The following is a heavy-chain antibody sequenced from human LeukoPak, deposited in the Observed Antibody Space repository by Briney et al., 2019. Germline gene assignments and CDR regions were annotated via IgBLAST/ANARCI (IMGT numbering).Heavy chain of an antibody. D-gene: IGHD3-22*01. Sequence: GGSLRLSCAASGFTLSSYPRAWVRRAPGRGLEWVSAFSGSGGSTYYADSVKGRFTISRDNSKNTLYLQMNSLRAEDTAIYYCAKEGRYYYDSSGLYWGQGILVTVSS. J-gene: IGHJ4*02. CDR1: GFTLSSYP. V-gene: IGHV3-23*01. CDR3: AKEGRYYYDSSGLY. CDR2: FSGSGGST.